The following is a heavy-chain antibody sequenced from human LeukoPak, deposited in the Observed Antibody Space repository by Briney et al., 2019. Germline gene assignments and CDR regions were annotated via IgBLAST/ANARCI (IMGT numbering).Heavy chain of an antibody. CDR3: ARGAKLERLENAFDI. CDR2: IYHSGST. J-gene: IGHJ3*02. D-gene: IGHD1-1*01. Sequence: PSETLSLTCTVSGYSIGNGYFWGWIRQPPGKGLEWIGEIYHSGSTNYNPSLKSRVSISVDKSKNQFSLKLSSVTAADTAVYYCARGAKLERLENAFDIWGQGTMVTVSS. CDR1: GYSIGNGYF. V-gene: IGHV4-38-2*02.